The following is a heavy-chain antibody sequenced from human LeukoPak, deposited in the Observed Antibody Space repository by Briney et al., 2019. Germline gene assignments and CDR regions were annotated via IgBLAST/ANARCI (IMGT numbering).Heavy chain of an antibody. Sequence: GGSLRLSCAASGFTFSSYDMHWVRHATGKGLEWVSAIGTAGDTYYPGSVKGRFTIPRKNAKNSLYLQMNSLRAGDTAVYYCARELGDGVAFDIWGQGTMVTVSS. D-gene: IGHD5-24*01. CDR3: ARELGDGVAFDI. CDR2: IGTAGDT. CDR1: GFTFSSYD. V-gene: IGHV3-13*01. J-gene: IGHJ3*02.